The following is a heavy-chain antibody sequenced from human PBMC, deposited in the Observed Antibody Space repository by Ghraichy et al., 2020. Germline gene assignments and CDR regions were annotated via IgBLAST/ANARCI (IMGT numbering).Heavy chain of an antibody. J-gene: IGHJ6*02. CDR2: IYYSGST. Sequence: SETLSLTCTVSGGSISSYYWSWIRQPPGKGLEWIGYIYYSGSTNYNPSLKSRVTISVDTSKNQFSLKLSSVTAADTAVYYCARGHGRDTAMPDYYYGMDVWGQGTTVTVSS. CDR3: ARGHGRDTAMPDYYYGMDV. V-gene: IGHV4-59*01. D-gene: IGHD5-18*01. CDR1: GGSISSYY.